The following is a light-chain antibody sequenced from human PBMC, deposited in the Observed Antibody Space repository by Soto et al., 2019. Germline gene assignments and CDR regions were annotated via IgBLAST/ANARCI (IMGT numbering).Light chain of an antibody. J-gene: IGLJ1*01. V-gene: IGLV2-14*01. CDR3: SSYTSSRAPYV. Sequence: QSALTQPASVSGSPGQSITISCTGTSSDVGGYNYVSWYQQEPGKAPKVMIYDVSNRPSGVSNRFSGSKSGNTASLTISGLQAEDEADYYCSSYTSSRAPYVSGTGTKVTVL. CDR2: DVS. CDR1: SSDVGGYNY.